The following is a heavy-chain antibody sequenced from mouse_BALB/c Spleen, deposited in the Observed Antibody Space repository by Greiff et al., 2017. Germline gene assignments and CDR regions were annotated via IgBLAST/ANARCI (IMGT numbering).Heavy chain of an antibody. D-gene: IGHD1-1*01. Sequence: EVKVVESGGGLVKPGGSLKLSCAASGFTFSSYAMSWVRQTPEKRLEWVASISSGGSTYYPDSVKGRFTISRDNARNILYLQMSSLRSEDTAMYYCARGRSSYYYFDYWGQGTTLTVSS. CDR1: GFTFSSYA. CDR2: ISSGGST. J-gene: IGHJ2*01. V-gene: IGHV5-6-5*01. CDR3: ARGRSSYYYFDY.